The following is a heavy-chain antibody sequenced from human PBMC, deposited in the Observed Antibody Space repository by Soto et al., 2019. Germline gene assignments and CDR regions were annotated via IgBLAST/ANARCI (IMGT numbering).Heavy chain of an antibody. CDR1: GGTFSSYA. CDR2: IIPIFGTA. CDR3: ARGDYYDSSGYPRDYYYGMDV. D-gene: IGHD3-22*01. V-gene: IGHV1-69*13. Sequence: SVKVSCKASGGTFSSYAISWMRQAPGQGLEWMGGIIPIFGTANYAQKFQGRVTITADESTSTAYMELSSLRSEDTAVYYCARGDYYDSSGYPRDYYYGMDVWGQGTTVTVSS. J-gene: IGHJ6*02.